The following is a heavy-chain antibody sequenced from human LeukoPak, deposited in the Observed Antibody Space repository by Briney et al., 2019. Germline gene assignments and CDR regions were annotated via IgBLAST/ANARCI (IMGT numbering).Heavy chain of an antibody. V-gene: IGHV4-59*01. CDR2: FYNSGSS. Sequence: SETLSLTCTVSGGSISSYYWSWIRQPPGKGLEWIGYFYNSGSSTYNPSPKSRVTISVDTSKEQFSLKVNSVTAADTAVYYCTRGAGWLIDYWGQGILVTVSS. CDR1: GGSISSYY. J-gene: IGHJ4*02. D-gene: IGHD3-16*01. CDR3: TRGAGWLIDY.